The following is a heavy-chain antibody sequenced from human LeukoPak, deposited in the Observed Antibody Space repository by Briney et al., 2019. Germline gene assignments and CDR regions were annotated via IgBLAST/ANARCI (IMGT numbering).Heavy chain of an antibody. CDR1: GFSFADNA. CDR2: IRKLAYGGTT. CDR3: TRAGVAYCSSTSCYHDWFDP. D-gene: IGHD2-2*01. Sequence: PGQSVRLSCTASGFSFADNAMSWVRQAPGKGPEWVGFIRKLAYGGTTEYAASVKGRFTISRDDSKSIAYLQMNSLKTEDTAVYYCTRAGVAYCSSTSCYHDWFDPWGQGTLVTVSS. J-gene: IGHJ5*02. V-gene: IGHV3-49*04.